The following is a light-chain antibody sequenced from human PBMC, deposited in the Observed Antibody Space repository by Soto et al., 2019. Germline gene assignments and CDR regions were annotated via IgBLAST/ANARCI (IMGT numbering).Light chain of an antibody. J-gene: IGKJ5*01. CDR2: GAS. Sequence: EIVMTQSPATLSVSPGERATLSCRASQSVSSDLAWYHQKPGQAPRLLIYGASTRATGIPARFSGSGSGTEFTLTISSPQSEDFAVYYCQQHNNWPPITFGQGTRLEIK. V-gene: IGKV3-15*01. CDR3: QQHNNWPPIT. CDR1: QSVSSD.